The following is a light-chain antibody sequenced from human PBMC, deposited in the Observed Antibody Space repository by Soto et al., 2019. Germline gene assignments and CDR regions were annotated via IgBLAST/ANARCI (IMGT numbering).Light chain of an antibody. J-gene: IGKJ2*01. Sequence: EIVLTQSPGTLSLSPGERATLSCRASQSVSSSYSAWYQQKPGQAPRLLIYGASSRATGIPDRFSGSGSGTDFTLTISRLEPEDFAVYYCQQYGSSSLYTFGQGTKLEIK. V-gene: IGKV3-20*01. CDR3: QQYGSSSLYT. CDR1: QSVSSSY. CDR2: GAS.